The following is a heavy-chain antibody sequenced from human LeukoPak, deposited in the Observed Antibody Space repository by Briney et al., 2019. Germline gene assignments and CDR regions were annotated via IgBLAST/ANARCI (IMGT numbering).Heavy chain of an antibody. CDR2: ISGSGDNT. CDR3: ARQTFYGSGSYFFGGIFDY. Sequence: GGSLRLSCAASGFTFSSYAMSWVRQAPGKGLELVAAISGSGDNTHSADSVKGRFTISRDNAKNSLYLQMNSLRAEDTAVYYCARQTFYGSGSYFFGGIFDYWGQGTLVTVSS. J-gene: IGHJ4*02. CDR1: GFTFSSYA. D-gene: IGHD3-10*01. V-gene: IGHV3-23*01.